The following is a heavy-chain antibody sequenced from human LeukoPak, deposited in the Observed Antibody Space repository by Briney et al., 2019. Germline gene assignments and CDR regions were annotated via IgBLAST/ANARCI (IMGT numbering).Heavy chain of an antibody. CDR1: GFTFSDYY. D-gene: IGHD1-26*01. CDR3: ARDLGGSYPHLYYYYMDV. J-gene: IGHJ6*03. Sequence: GGSLRLSCAASGFTFSDYYMSWIRQAPGKGLEWVSYISSSGSTIYYADSVKGRFTISRDNAKNSLYLQMNSLRAEDTAVYYCARDLGGSYPHLYYYYMDVWGKGTTVTVSS. CDR2: ISSSGSTI. V-gene: IGHV3-11*04.